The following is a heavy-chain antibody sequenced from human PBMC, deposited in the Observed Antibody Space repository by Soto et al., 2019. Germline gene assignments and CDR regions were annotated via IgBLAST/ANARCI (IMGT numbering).Heavy chain of an antibody. Sequence: ASVKVSCKASGYTFTSYDINWVRQATGQGLERKGWMNLNSGNTGYAQKFQGRVTMTRNTSISTAYMELSSLRSEDTAVYYCARGPLLDYSNYIYYYYYYMDVWGKGTTVTVSS. J-gene: IGHJ6*03. CDR2: MNLNSGNT. CDR1: GYTFTSYD. CDR3: ARGPLLDYSNYIYYYYYYMDV. D-gene: IGHD4-4*01. V-gene: IGHV1-8*01.